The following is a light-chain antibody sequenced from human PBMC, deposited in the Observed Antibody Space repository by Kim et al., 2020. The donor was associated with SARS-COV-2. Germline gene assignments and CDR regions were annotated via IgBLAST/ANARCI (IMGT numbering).Light chain of an antibody. Sequence: EIVMTQSPATLSVSPGERATLSCRASQSVSSNLAWYQQKPGQAPRLLIYGASTRATGIPARFSGSGSGTEFTLTISSLQSEDFAVYYCQQYNTWPLLTFGGGTKLEIK. V-gene: IGKV3-15*01. CDR1: QSVSSN. J-gene: IGKJ4*01. CDR2: GAS. CDR3: QQYNTWPLLT.